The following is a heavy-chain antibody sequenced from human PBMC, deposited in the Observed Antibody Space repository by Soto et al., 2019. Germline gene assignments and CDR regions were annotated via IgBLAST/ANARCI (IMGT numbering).Heavy chain of an antibody. D-gene: IGHD1-1*01. J-gene: IGHJ4*02. Sequence: SETLSLPCSVSGGSISTVGHYWTWIRQPPGKGLEWFGSIYHTGSTYYSKSLRSRLTMSVDTSKSQFSLRLSSVTAADTAVYYCARATGTLRSRNCDYWGQGSLVTVSS. CDR2: IYHTGST. V-gene: IGHV4-31*03. CDR1: GGSISTVGHY. CDR3: ARATGTLRSRNCDY.